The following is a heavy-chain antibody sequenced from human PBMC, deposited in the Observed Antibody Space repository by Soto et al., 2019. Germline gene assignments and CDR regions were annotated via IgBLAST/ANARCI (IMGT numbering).Heavy chain of an antibody. CDR2: TYYKSKWYN. CDR3: ARVRYYYGSGSYSPPYGMDV. D-gene: IGHD3-10*01. Sequence: PSQTLSLNMAFCGEIVSITRAAWNWIRQSPSRGLEWLGRTYYKSKWYNDYAVSVKSRITINPDTSKNQFSLQLNSVTPEDTAVYYCARVRYYYGSGSYSPPYGMDVWGQGTTVTVSS. J-gene: IGHJ6*02. CDR1: GEIVSITRAA. V-gene: IGHV6-1*01.